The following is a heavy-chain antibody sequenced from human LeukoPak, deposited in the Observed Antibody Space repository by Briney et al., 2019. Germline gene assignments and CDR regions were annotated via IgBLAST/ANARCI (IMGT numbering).Heavy chain of an antibody. D-gene: IGHD1-26*01. CDR2: IYTSGST. J-gene: IGHJ3*02. V-gene: IGHV4-61*02. CDR1: GVSINSGDYY. Sequence: SQTLSLTCTVSGVSINSGDYYWSWIRQPAGKGLEWIGRIYTSGSTNYNPSLKSRVTMSVDTSKNQFSLKLSSVTAADTAAYYCARGSPVGWDQTLHAFDIWGQGTKVTVSS. CDR3: ARGSPVGWDQTLHAFDI.